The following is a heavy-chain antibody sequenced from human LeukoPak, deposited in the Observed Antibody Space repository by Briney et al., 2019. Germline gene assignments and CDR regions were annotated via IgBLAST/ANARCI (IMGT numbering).Heavy chain of an antibody. CDR2: SSAYNGNT. CDR3: ARDRNPTAMVVSSLDY. J-gene: IGHJ4*02. D-gene: IGHD5-18*01. CDR1: GYTFTSYG. V-gene: IGHV1-18*01. Sequence: GASVKVSCKASGYTFTSYGISWVRQAPGQGLEWMGWSSAYNGNTNYAQKLQGRVTMTTDTSTSTAYMELRSLRSDDTAVYYCARDRNPTAMVVSSLDYWGQGTLVTVSS.